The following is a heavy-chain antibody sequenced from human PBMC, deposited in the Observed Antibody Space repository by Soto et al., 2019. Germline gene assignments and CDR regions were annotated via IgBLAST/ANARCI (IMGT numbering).Heavy chain of an antibody. CDR3: ARVHITMVRGVIITWSYFDY. J-gene: IGHJ4*02. V-gene: IGHV1-18*01. D-gene: IGHD3-10*01. CDR1: GYTFTSYG. CDR2: ISAYNGNT. Sequence: QVQLVQSGAEVKKPGVSVKVSCKASGYTFTSYGSSWVRQAPGQGLEWMGWISAYNGNTNYAQKLQGRVTMTTDTSTSTAYMELRXLXSDDTAVYYCARVHITMVRGVIITWSYFDYWGQGTLVTVSS.